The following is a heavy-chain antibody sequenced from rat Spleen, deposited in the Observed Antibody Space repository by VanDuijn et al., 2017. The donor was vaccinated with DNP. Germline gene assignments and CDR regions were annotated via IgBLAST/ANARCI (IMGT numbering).Heavy chain of an antibody. D-gene: IGHD5-1*01. CDR2: IWTGGST. CDR1: GFSLTTNG. Sequence: QVQLKESGPGLVQPSQTLSLTCTVSGFSLTTNGVSWIRQPAGKGLEWMGIIWTGGSTDYNSGLKSRLSISRDTSKSQVFLKMNSLQSEDTATYYCASLGLGPDHWGQGVMVTVSS. CDR3: ASLGLGPDH. V-gene: IGHV2-30*01. J-gene: IGHJ2*01.